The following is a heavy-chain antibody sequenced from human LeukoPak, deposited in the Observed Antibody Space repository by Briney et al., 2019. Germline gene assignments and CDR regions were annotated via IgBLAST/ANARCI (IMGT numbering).Heavy chain of an antibody. Sequence: ASVKVSCKASGYTFTSYGISWVRQAPGQGLEWMGWISAYNGNTNYAQKLQGRVTMTTDTSTSTAYMELRSLRSDDTAVYYCVRDRRYCSSTSCLSYYYYGMDVWGQGTTVTVSS. V-gene: IGHV1-18*01. CDR3: VRDRRYCSSTSCLSYYYYGMDV. D-gene: IGHD2-2*01. CDR1: GYTFTSYG. CDR2: ISAYNGNT. J-gene: IGHJ6*02.